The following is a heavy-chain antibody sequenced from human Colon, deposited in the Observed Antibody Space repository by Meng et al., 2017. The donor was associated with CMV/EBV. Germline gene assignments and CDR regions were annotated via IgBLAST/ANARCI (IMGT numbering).Heavy chain of an antibody. J-gene: IGHJ6*02. D-gene: IGHD3-3*01. Sequence: GGSLRLSCGGSGFTFSSYSMNWVRQAPGKGLEWVSSISSSSSYIYYADSVKGRFTISRDNAKNSLYLQMNSLRAEDTAVYYCARDSPITIFGVVITDIYYYYGMDVWGQGTTVTVSS. V-gene: IGHV3-21*01. CDR2: ISSSSSYI. CDR1: GFTFSSYS. CDR3: ARDSPITIFGVVITDIYYYYGMDV.